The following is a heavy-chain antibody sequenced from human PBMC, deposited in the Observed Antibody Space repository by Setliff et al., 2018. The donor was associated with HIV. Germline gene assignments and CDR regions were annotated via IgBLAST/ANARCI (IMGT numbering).Heavy chain of an antibody. CDR2: ISGSGDIT. CDR3: ARDNGRYFDRGWFDP. J-gene: IGHJ5*02. D-gene: IGHD3-9*01. Sequence: GGSLRLSCAASGFTFSNYAMSWVRQAPGKGLEWVSVISGSGDITYYRESVKGRFTVSRDNSNNTVYLQMNSLRAEDTAVYYCARDNGRYFDRGWFDPWGRGALVTVSS. V-gene: IGHV3-23*01. CDR1: GFTFSNYA.